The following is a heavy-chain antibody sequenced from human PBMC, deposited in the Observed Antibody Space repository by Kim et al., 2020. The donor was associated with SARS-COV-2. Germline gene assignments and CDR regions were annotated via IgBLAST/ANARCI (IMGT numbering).Heavy chain of an antibody. CDR1: GFTFRTYW. CDR2: IKQDGSEK. J-gene: IGHJ4*02. CDR3: ARDYDY. V-gene: IGHV3-7*03. Sequence: GRSLRLSCAASGFTFRTYWMTWVRQAPGKGLEWVANIKQDGSEKYYVDSVKGRFTISRDNAKNSLYLQMNSLRVEDTAVYYCARDYDYWGQGTLVTVSS.